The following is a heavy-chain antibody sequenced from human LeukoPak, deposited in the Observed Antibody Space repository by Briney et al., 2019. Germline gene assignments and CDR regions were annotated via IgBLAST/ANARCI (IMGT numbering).Heavy chain of an antibody. CDR1: GYIFTSYG. Sequence: GASVKVSCKASGYIFTSYGISWLRQVPGQGLEWLGWINTYNANTNYAQKLQGRVTMTTDTSTNTAYMELRSLRSGDTAVYYCARVKGGDSRDYWGQGTLVTVSS. V-gene: IGHV1-18*01. CDR3: ARVKGGDSRDY. J-gene: IGHJ4*02. CDR2: INTYNANT. D-gene: IGHD2-21*02.